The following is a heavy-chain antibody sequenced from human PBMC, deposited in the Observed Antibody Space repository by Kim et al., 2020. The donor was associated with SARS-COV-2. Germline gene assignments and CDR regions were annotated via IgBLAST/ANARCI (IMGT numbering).Heavy chain of an antibody. CDR3: ARSDYDILTGYIHFDY. D-gene: IGHD3-9*01. V-gene: IGHV4-59*01. Sequence: SLKSRVTISVDTSKNQFSLKLSSVTAADTAVYYCARSDYDILTGYIHFDYWGQGTLVTVSS. J-gene: IGHJ4*02.